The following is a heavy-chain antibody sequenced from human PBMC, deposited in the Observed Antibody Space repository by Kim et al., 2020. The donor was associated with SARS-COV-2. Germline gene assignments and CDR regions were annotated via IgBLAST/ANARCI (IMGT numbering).Heavy chain of an antibody. CDR1: GGTFSSYA. V-gene: IGHV1-69*04. D-gene: IGHD3-22*01. Sequence: SVKVSCKASGGTFSSYAISWVRQAPGQGLEWMGRIIPILGIANYAQKFQGRVTITADKSTSTAYMELSSLRSEDPAVYYCARGWEHYYDSSGFTDAFDIWGQGTMVTVSS. CDR2: IIPILGIA. J-gene: IGHJ3*02. CDR3: ARGWEHYYDSSGFTDAFDI.